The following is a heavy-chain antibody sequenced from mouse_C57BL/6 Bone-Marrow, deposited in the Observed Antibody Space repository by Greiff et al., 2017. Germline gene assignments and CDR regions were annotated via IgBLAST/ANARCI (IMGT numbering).Heavy chain of an antibody. V-gene: IGHV1-64*01. CDR3: ARFYGNYFYYAMDY. CDR2: IHPNSGST. J-gene: IGHJ4*01. D-gene: IGHD2-1*01. CDR1: GYTFTSYW. Sequence: QVQLQQPGAELVKPGASVKLSCKASGYTFTSYWMHWVKQRPGQGLEWIGMIHPNSGSTNYNEKFKSKATLTVDKSSSTAYMQLSSLTSEDSAVXYCARFYGNYFYYAMDYWGQGTSVTVS.